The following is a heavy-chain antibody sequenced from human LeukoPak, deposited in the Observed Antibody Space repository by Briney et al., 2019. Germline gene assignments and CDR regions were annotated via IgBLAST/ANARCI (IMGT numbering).Heavy chain of an antibody. Sequence: GASVKVSCKASGYTFSSYAMHWVRQAPGQRLEWMGWINVGNGNTKYSQRFQGRVTITRDTSAITAYMELSSLRPEDRALYYCAREGRQGGLDYWGQGTLVTVSS. J-gene: IGHJ4*02. CDR2: INVGNGNT. CDR3: AREGRQGGLDY. V-gene: IGHV1-3*01. CDR1: GYTFSSYA. D-gene: IGHD6-25*01.